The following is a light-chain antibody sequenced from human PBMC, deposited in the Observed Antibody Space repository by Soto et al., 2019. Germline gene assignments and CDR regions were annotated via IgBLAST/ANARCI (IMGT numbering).Light chain of an antibody. Sequence: QSVVTQPPSASGTPGQRVTISCSGSSSNIGSNTVNWYQQVPGTAPKFLIYGNNQRPSGVPDRFSGSKSGTSASLAISGLQSEDEADYYCATWDDSLNGPVFGGGTKVTVL. V-gene: IGLV1-44*01. CDR2: GNN. CDR1: SSNIGSNT. J-gene: IGLJ2*01. CDR3: ATWDDSLNGPV.